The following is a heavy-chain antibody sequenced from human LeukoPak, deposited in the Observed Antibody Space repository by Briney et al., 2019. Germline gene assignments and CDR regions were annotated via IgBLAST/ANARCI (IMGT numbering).Heavy chain of an antibody. D-gene: IGHD1-26*01. CDR2: IYYSGST. J-gene: IGHJ4*02. CDR1: GGSIYSSSFY. Sequence: NPSGTLSLTCTVSGGSIYSSSFYWGWIRQPPGKGLEWIGSIYYSGSTYYNPSLKSRLTISVDTSKNQFSLELSSVTAADTAVYYCARFLGATKVYWGQGTLVTVSS. CDR3: ARFLGATKVY. V-gene: IGHV4-39*07.